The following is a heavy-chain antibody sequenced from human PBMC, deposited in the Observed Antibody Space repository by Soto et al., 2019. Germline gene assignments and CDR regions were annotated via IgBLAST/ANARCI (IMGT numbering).Heavy chain of an antibody. CDR1: GGTFSSYA. J-gene: IGHJ6*02. Sequence: SVKVSCKASGGTFSSYAISWVRQAPGQGLEWMGGIIPIFGTANYAQKFQGRVTITADESTSTAYMELSSLRSEDTAVYYCARVLVEGAGSYPTYYYGMDVWGQGTTVTVSS. CDR3: ARVLVEGAGSYPTYYYGMDV. V-gene: IGHV1-69*13. D-gene: IGHD1-26*01. CDR2: IIPIFGTA.